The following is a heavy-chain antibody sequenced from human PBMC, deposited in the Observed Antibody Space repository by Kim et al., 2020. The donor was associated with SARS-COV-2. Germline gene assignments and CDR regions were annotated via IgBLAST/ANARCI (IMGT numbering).Heavy chain of an antibody. Sequence: ALVKVSCKASGYTFSSNAINWVRQAPGQGLEWMGWINTNTGNPTYAQGFTGRFVFSLGTSVSTAYLQISSLKAEDTAVYYCARNMQDYGDWYYYGMDVWGRGTTVTVSS. V-gene: IGHV7-4-1*02. D-gene: IGHD4-17*01. CDR2: INTNTGNP. J-gene: IGHJ6*02. CDR3: ARNMQDYGDWYYYGMDV. CDR1: GYTFSSNA.